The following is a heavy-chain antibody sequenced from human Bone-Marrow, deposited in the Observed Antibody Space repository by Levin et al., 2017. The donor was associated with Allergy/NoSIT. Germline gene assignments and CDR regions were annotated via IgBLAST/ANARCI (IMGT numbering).Heavy chain of an antibody. CDR2: ISAYNGNT. D-gene: IGHD5-12*01. Sequence: PWASVKVSCKASGYTFTSYGISWVRQAPGQGLEWMGWISAYNGNTNYAQKLQGRVTMTTDTSTSTAYMELRSLRSDDTAVYYCARDKGYSGYGSTPGNWFDPWGQGTLVTVSS. V-gene: IGHV1-18*01. CDR3: ARDKGYSGYGSTPGNWFDP. CDR1: GYTFTSYG. J-gene: IGHJ5*02.